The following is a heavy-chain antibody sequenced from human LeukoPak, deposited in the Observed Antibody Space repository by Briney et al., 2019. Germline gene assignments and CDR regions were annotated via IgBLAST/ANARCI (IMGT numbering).Heavy chain of an antibody. CDR1: GYTFTSYY. CDR3: ARDTLKKISSGDASDI. J-gene: IGHJ3*02. Sequence: ASVKVSCKASGYTFTSYYMHWVRQAPGQGLEWMGIINPSGGSTSYAQKFQGRVTMTRDTSTSTVYMELSSLRSEDTAVYYCARDTLKKISSGDASDIWGQGTMVTVSS. V-gene: IGHV1-46*01. CDR2: INPSGGST.